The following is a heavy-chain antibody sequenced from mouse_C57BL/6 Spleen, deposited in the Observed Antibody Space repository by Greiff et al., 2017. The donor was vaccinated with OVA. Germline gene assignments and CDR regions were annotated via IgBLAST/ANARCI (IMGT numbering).Heavy chain of an antibody. CDR2: ISSGSSTI. V-gene: IGHV5-17*01. Sequence: EVKLVESGGGLVKPGGSLKLSCAASGFTFSDYGMHWVRQAPEKGLEWVAYISSGSSTIYYADTVKGRFTISRDNAKNTLFLQMTSLRSEDTAMYYCARGDGTTVRGWYFDVWGTGTTVTVSS. CDR1: GFTFSDYG. J-gene: IGHJ1*03. D-gene: IGHD1-1*01. CDR3: ARGDGTTVRGWYFDV.